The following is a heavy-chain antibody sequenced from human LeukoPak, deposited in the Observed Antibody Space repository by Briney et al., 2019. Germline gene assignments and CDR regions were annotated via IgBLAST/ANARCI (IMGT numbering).Heavy chain of an antibody. CDR2: ISGSGGST. CDR1: GFTFSSYA. D-gene: IGHD1-26*01. V-gene: IGHV3-23*01. J-gene: IGHJ3*02. Sequence: GGSLRLSCAASGFTFSSYAMSWVRQAPGKGLEWVSAISGSGGSTYYADSVKGRFTISRDNSKNTLYLQMNSLRAEDTAVYYCAKDYSGSYYVFDAFDIWGQGTMVTVSS. CDR3: AKDYSGSYYVFDAFDI.